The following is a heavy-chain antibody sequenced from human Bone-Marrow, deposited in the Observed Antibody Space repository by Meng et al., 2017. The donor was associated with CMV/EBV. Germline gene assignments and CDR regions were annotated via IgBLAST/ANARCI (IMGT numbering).Heavy chain of an antibody. J-gene: IGHJ5*01. Sequence: GGSLRLSCAASGFTFNGYAMHWVRQAPGKGLEWVSGITWDSTDVEYADSVRGRFTISRDNAQSSLYLHMNSLTVDDTALYSCSKAPPWLPRNNGWHGGGWFDSCGQGTLVTVSS. CDR1: GFTFNGYA. CDR2: ITWDSTDV. CDR3: SKAPPWLPRNNGWHGGGWFDS. D-gene: IGHD1/OR15-1a*01. V-gene: IGHV3-9*01.